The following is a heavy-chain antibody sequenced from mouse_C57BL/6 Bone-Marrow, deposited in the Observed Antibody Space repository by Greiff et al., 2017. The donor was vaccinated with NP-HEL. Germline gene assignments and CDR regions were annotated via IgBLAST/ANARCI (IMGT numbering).Heavy chain of an antibody. CDR2: IHPNSGST. CDR1: GYTFTSYW. D-gene: IGHD2-1*01. CDR3: AWDGNYVNYYAMDY. V-gene: IGHV1-64*01. Sequence: QVHVKQSGAELVKPGASVKLSCKASGYTFTSYWMHWVKQRPGQGLEWIGMIHPNSGSTNYNEKFKSKATLTVDKSSSTAYMQLSSLTSEDSAVYYCAWDGNYVNYYAMDYWGQGTSVTVSS. J-gene: IGHJ4*01.